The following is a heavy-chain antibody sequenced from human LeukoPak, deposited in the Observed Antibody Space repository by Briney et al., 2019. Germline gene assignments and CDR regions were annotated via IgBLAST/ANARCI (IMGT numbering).Heavy chain of an antibody. D-gene: IGHD6-19*01. V-gene: IGHV3-33*01. Sequence: GGSLRLSCAASGFTFSSYGMHWVRQAPGKGLEGVAVIWYDGSNKYYADSVKGRFTISRDNSKNTLYLQMNSLRAEDTAVYYCARDSSGWEIDYWGQGTLVTVSS. CDR1: GFTFSSYG. CDR2: IWYDGSNK. CDR3: ARDSSGWEIDY. J-gene: IGHJ4*02.